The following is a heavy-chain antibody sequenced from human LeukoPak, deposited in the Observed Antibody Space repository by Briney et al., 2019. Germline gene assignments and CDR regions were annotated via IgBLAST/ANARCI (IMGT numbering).Heavy chain of an antibody. J-gene: IGHJ6*02. CDR3: ARERITMVRGAPRGMDV. V-gene: IGHV3-30*03. CDR2: ISYDGSNT. D-gene: IGHD3-10*01. CDR1: GFTFSSYG. Sequence: GGSLRLSCAASGFTFSSYGMHWVRQAPGKGLEWVAVISYDGSNTYYADSVKGRFTISRDNSKNMLYLQMNSLRAEDTAVYYCARERITMVRGAPRGMDVWGQGTTVTVSS.